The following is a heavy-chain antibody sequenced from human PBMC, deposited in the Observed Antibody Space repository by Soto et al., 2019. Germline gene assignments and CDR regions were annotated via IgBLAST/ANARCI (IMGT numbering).Heavy chain of an antibody. J-gene: IGHJ4*02. CDR3: AITRYGSGVAY. Sequence: QVQLQESGPGLVKPSQTLSLTCTVSGDSIMRDSYYWNWIRQHPGKGLEWIGYIYYSGTTAYNPSLKTRVTISPDTSKNQFSLNLSSVTAADTAVYYCAITRYGSGVAYWGQGTLVTVSS. V-gene: IGHV4-31*03. D-gene: IGHD3-10*01. CDR2: IYYSGTT. CDR1: GDSIMRDSYY.